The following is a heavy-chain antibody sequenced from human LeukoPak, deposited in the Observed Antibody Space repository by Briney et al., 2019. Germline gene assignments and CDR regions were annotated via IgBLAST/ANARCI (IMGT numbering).Heavy chain of an antibody. D-gene: IGHD1-1*01. CDR2: ISGSGGST. J-gene: IGHJ4*02. CDR3: AKGYWNPGY. V-gene: IGHV3-23*01. Sequence: GGSLRLSCVASGFTFSTYAMTWVRQAPGKGLEWVSGISGSGGSTYYADPVKGRFTISRDNSKNTLYLQMNNLRAEDTALYYCAKGYWNPGYWGQGTLVTVSS. CDR1: GFTFSTYA.